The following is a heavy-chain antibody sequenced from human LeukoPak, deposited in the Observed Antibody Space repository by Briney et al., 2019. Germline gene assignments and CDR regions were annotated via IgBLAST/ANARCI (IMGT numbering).Heavy chain of an antibody. CDR3: ARRVVVATFAFDI. J-gene: IGHJ3*02. CDR2: IYYSGST. CDR1: GGSISSSKYY. V-gene: IGHV4-61*05. Sequence: SETLSLTCTVSGGSISSSKYYWGWIRQPPGKGLEWIGYIYYSGSTNYNPSLKSRVTISVDTSKNQFSLKLSSVTAADTAVYYCARRVVVATFAFDIWGQGTMVTVSS. D-gene: IGHD2-15*01.